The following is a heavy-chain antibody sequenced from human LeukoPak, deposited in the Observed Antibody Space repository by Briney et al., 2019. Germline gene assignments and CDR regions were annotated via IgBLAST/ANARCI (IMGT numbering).Heavy chain of an antibody. J-gene: IGHJ3*02. CDR3: ASRSPLYSSSWYYYAFDI. V-gene: IGHV1-8*03. D-gene: IGHD6-13*01. CDR1: GYTFTSYD. CDR2: MNPNSGNT. Sequence: GASVKVSCKASGYTFTSYDINWVRQATGQGLEWMGWMNPNSGNTGYAQKFQGRVTITRNTSISTAYMELSSLRSEDTAVYYCASRSPLYSSSWYYYAFDIWGQGTMVTVSS.